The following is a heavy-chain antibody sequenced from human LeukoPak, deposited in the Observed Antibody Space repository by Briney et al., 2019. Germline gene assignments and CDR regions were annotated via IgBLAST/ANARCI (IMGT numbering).Heavy chain of an antibody. CDR3: AREGDSSGYYYLFGY. CDR2: ISSSSSYI. V-gene: IGHV3-21*01. CDR1: GFTFSSYS. J-gene: IGHJ4*02. Sequence: GGSLRLSCAASGFTFSSYSMNWVRQAPGKGLEWVSSISSSSSYIYYADSVKGRFTISRDNAKNSLYLQMNSLRAEDTAVYYCAREGDSSGYYYLFGYWGQGTLVTVSS. D-gene: IGHD3-22*01.